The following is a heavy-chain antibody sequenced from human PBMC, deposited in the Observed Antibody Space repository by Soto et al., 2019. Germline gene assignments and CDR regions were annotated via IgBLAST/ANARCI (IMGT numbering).Heavy chain of an antibody. J-gene: IGHJ6*02. V-gene: IGHV5-51*01. CDR3: ARLQNYGMDL. CDR2: IYPSDSDT. Sequence: GESLKISCKGSGYTYTIYWIGWVRQMPGKGLEWMGIIYPSDSDTRYSPSFQGQVTISADKSISTAYLQWSSLKASDTAMYYCARLQNYGMDLWGQGTTVTVSS. CDR1: GYTYTIYW.